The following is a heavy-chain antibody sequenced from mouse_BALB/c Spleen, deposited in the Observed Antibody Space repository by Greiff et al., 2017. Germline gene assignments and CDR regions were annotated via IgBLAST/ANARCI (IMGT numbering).Heavy chain of an antibody. J-gene: IGHJ2*01. Sequence: VQLQQSGAELVRPGTSVKVSCKASGYAFTNYLIEWVKQRPGQGLEWIGAIYPGNSDTSYNQKFKGKAKLTAVTSTSTAYMELSSLTNEDSAVYYCTTYYYGSSYGYWGQGTTLTVSS. CDR2: IYPGNSDT. CDR3: TTYYYGSSYGY. V-gene: IGHV1-54*01. D-gene: IGHD1-1*01. CDR1: GYAFTNYL.